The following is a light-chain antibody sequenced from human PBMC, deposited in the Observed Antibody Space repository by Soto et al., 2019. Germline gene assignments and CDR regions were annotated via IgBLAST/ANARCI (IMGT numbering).Light chain of an antibody. CDR3: AAWDDSLNGPV. CDR1: ISNIGSNT. V-gene: IGLV1-44*01. J-gene: IGLJ2*01. CDR2: SNN. Sequence: QSVLTQPPSASGTPGQRVTISCSGSISNIGSNTVNWDQQLPGTAPKLLIYSNNRRPSGVPDRFSGSKSGTSASLAISGLQSEDEADYYCAAWDDSLNGPVFGGGTKVTVL.